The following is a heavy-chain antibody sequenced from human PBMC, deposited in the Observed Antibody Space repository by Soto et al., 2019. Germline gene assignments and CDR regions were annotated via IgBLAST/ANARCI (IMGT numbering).Heavy chain of an antibody. CDR2: IYYSGST. CDR1: GGSISSGGYY. V-gene: IGHV4-31*03. D-gene: IGHD3-10*01. Sequence: QVQLQESGPGLVKPSQTLSLTCTVSGGSISSGGYYWSWIRQHPGKGLEWIGYIYYSGSTYYNPSLKSRVTISVDTSKNQFTLKLSSVTAADTAVYYCARDLRFRGFYGMDVWGQGTTVTVSS. J-gene: IGHJ6*02. CDR3: ARDLRFRGFYGMDV.